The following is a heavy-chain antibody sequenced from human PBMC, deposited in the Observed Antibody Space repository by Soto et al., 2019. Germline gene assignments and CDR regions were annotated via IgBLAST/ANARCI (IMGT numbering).Heavy chain of an antibody. CDR1: GGTFSSYA. D-gene: IGHD2-8*01. V-gene: IGHV1-69*13. CDR3: ARGLRYCTNGVCPNWFDP. Sequence: SVKVSCKASGGTFSSYAISWVRQAPGQGLEWMGGIIPIFGTANYAQKFQGRVTITADESTSTAYMELSSLRSEDTAVYYCARGLRYCTNGVCPNWFDPWGQGTLVTVSS. J-gene: IGHJ5*02. CDR2: IIPIFGTA.